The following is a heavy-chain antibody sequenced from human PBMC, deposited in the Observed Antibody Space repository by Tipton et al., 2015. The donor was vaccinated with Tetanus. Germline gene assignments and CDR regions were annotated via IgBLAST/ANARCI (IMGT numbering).Heavy chain of an antibody. CDR2: VYYTGDT. CDR1: GDSVSGYY. D-gene: IGHD6-19*01. CDR3: AKSDGAQTSGWYPSLYFDF. J-gene: IGHJ4*02. V-gene: IGHV4-59*02. Sequence: TLSLTCTVSGDSVSGYYWSWIRQPPGKGLEWVGYVYYTGDTNYNPSLKSRVTISMDRSENQISLKMTSVTAADTAVYFCAKSDGAQTSGWYPSLYFDFWGQGTLVTVSS.